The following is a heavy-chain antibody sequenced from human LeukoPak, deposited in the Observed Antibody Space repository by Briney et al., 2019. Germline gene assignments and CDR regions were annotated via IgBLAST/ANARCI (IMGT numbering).Heavy chain of an antibody. CDR2: ISYDGSNK. CDR3: ARDVKVAGPGIHYYYYGMDV. CDR1: GFNFNNYA. Sequence: PGRSLRLSCAASGFNFNNYAMHWVRQAPGKGLEWVAVISYDGSNKYYADSVKGRFTISRDNSKNTLYLQMNSLRAEDTAVYYCARDVKVAGPGIHYYYYGMDVWGQGTTVTVSS. J-gene: IGHJ6*02. V-gene: IGHV3-30-3*01. D-gene: IGHD6-19*01.